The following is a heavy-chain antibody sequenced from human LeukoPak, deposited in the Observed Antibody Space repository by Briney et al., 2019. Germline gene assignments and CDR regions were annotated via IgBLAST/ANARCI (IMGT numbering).Heavy chain of an antibody. V-gene: IGHV4-34*09. D-gene: IGHD3-16*01. J-gene: IGHJ4*02. CDR1: GGSFSGYY. Sequence: PSETLSLTCAVYGGSFSGYYWSWIRQPPGKGLEWIGEINHSGSTNYNPSLKSRVTMSVDTSLNQVSLNVDSLTAADTAVYYCAASSGVTLGRFWGQGVLVTVSS. CDR2: INHSGST. CDR3: AASSGVTLGRF.